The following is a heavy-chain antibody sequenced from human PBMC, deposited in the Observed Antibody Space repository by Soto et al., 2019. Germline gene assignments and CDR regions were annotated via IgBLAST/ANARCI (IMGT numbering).Heavy chain of an antibody. CDR3: AREEGRYVRNFDY. CDR2: IYSGGST. V-gene: IGHV3-66*01. D-gene: IGHD5-12*01. Sequence: EVQLVESGGGLVQPGGSLRLSCAASGFTVSSNYMSWVRQAPGKGLEWVSVIYSGGSTYYADSVKGRFTISRDNSKNTLYLQMNSLRAEDAAVYYCAREEGRYVRNFDYWGQGTLVTVSS. CDR1: GFTVSSNY. J-gene: IGHJ4*02.